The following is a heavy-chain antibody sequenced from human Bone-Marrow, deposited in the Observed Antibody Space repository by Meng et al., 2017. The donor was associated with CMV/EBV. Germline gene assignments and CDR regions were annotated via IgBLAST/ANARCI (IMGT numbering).Heavy chain of an antibody. CDR1: GYTFTSYG. CDR3: ARGRRSITIFGVVIMHGMDV. J-gene: IGHJ6*02. Sequence: ASVKVSCKASGYTFTSYGISWVRQAPGQGLEWMGWISAYNGNTNYAQKPQGRVTMTTDTSTSTAYMELRSLRSEDTAVYYCARGRRSITIFGVVIMHGMDVWGQGTTVTVSS. V-gene: IGHV1-18*01. D-gene: IGHD3-3*01. CDR2: ISAYNGNT.